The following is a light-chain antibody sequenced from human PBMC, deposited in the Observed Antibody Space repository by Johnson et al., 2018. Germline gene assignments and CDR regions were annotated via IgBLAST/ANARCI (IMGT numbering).Light chain of an antibody. CDR3: GTWDSSLSAGKV. CDR2: ENN. V-gene: IGLV1-51*02. Sequence: QSVLTQPPSVSAAPGQKATISCSGSSSNIGNNYVSWYQQLPGTAPKLLIYENNKRPSGIPDRFSGSKSGKSATLGITGLQTGDAADYYCGTWDSSLSAGKVVGVWNKVTVL. CDR1: SSNIGNNY. J-gene: IGLJ1*01.